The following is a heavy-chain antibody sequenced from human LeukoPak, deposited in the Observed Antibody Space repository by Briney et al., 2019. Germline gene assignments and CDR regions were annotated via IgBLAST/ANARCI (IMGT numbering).Heavy chain of an antibody. Sequence: ASVKVSCKASGYTFTYYAIHWVRQAPGQRLEWMGWINAGSGNTKYSQNFQDRVTITRDTSASIAYMELRSLRSEDTAFYYCARASVSSSFVYWESAYFDYWGQGTLVTVSS. CDR1: GYTFTYYA. D-gene: IGHD6-6*01. V-gene: IGHV1-3*01. J-gene: IGHJ4*02. CDR3: ARASVSSSFVYWESAYFDY. CDR2: INAGSGNT.